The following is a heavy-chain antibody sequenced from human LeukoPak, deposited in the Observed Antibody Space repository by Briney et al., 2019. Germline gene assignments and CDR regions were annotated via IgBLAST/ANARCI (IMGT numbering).Heavy chain of an antibody. CDR3: ARIHDSSGYYPYYFDY. J-gene: IGHJ4*02. CDR2: IIPIFGTA. V-gene: IGHV1-69*13. D-gene: IGHD3-22*01. CDR1: GGTSSSYA. Sequence: GASVKVSCKASGGTSSSYAISWVRQAPGQGLEWMGGIIPIFGTANYAQKFQGRVTITADESTSTAYMELSSLRSEDTAVYYCARIHDSSGYYPYYFDYWGQGTLVTVSS.